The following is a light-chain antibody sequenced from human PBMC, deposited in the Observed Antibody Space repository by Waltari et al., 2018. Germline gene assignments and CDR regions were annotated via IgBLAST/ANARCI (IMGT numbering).Light chain of an antibody. J-gene: IGLJ2*01. CDR2: DVA. CDR1: SSDLCGYNY. V-gene: IGLV2-14*01. Sequence: QSALTQPASVPGSPGQSITISCTGTSSDLCGYNYVSWYQQHPGKAPKLMIYDVARWPSGVSNRFSGSKSGNTASLTISGLQAEDEADYYCTSYTTTKTVVFGGGTKVTVL. CDR3: TSYTTTKTVV.